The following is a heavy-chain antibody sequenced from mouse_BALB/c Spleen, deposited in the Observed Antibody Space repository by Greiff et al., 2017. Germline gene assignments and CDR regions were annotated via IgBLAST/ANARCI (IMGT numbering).Heavy chain of an antibody. CDR3: ARSIHYYGSSPWYFDV. CDR1: GDSITSGY. J-gene: IGHJ1*01. CDR2: ISYSGST. D-gene: IGHD1-1*01. V-gene: IGHV3-8*02. Sequence: EVHLVESGPSLVKPSQTLSLTCSVTGDSITSGYWNWIRKFPGNKLEYMGYISYSGSTYYNPSLKSRISITRDTSKNQYYLQLNSVTTEDTATYYCARSIHYYGSSPWYFDVWGAGTTVTGSS.